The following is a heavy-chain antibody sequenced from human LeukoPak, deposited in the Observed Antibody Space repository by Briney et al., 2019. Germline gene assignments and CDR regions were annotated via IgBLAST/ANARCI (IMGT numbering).Heavy chain of an antibody. V-gene: IGHV3-33*01. CDR3: ARDRVLHYFDY. J-gene: IGHJ4*02. D-gene: IGHD3-16*01. Sequence: GRALRLSCAASGFTFSRHGMHWVRQAPGRGLAGVAVICYDGSYKYYADSVKGRFTISRDNSKNTLYLQMNRLRDNDTAVYYCARDRVLHYFDYWGQGALVTVSS. CDR2: ICYDGSYK. CDR1: GFTFSRHG.